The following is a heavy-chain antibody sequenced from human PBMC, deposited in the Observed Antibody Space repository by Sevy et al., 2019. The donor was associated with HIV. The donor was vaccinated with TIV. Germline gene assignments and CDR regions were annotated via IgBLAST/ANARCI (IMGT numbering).Heavy chain of an antibody. J-gene: IGHJ4*02. CDR3: GAAADPVEY. D-gene: IGHD6-13*01. CDR2: IDHSGNN. V-gene: IGHV4-38-2*02. Sequence: SETLSLTCIVSGYSIRSGYYWGWIRQPPGKGLEWIGSIDHSGNNYSSPSLKSRLTLSVDTSKNQFSMRLTSATAADTAVYFCGAAADPVEYWGLGTLVTVSS. CDR1: GYSIRSGYY.